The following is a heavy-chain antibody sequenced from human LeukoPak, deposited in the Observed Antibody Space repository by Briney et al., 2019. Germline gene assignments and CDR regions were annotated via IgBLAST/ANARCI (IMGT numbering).Heavy chain of an antibody. CDR1: GYGFTSYW. CDR2: IYPGDSDT. D-gene: IGHD1-26*01. V-gene: IGHV5-51*01. J-gene: IGHJ4*02. Sequence: GEALKISCKGSGYGFTSYWIAWGRRMPGKGGEWMGIIYPGDSDTRYSPSFQGQVTISADKSISTACLQWSSLKASDTAMYYCARPNIVGAPSPLDHWGQGTLVTVSS. CDR3: ARPNIVGAPSPLDH.